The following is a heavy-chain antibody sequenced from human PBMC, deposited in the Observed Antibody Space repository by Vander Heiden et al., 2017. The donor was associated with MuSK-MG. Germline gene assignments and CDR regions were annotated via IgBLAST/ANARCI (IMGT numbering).Heavy chain of an antibody. J-gene: IGHJ2*01. CDR2: IYYSGST. CDR3: ARLGVRDDSSGYYPYWYFDL. Sequence: QVQLQESGPGLVKPSETLSLTCPVSGGSISSYYWSWIRQPPGKGLEWIGYIYYSGSTNYNPSLKSRVTISVDTSKNQFSLKLSSVTAADTAVYYCARLGVRDDSSGYYPYWYFDLWGRGTLVTVSS. CDR1: GGSISSYY. D-gene: IGHD3-22*01. V-gene: IGHV4-59*08.